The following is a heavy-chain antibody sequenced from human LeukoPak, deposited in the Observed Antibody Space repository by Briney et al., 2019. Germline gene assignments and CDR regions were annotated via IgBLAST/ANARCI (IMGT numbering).Heavy chain of an antibody. CDR3: AKGSRMVWHAFDI. D-gene: IGHD2-8*01. Sequence: PGGSLRLSCAASGFTFSSYAMSWVRQAPGKGLEWVSAISGSGGSTYYADSVKGRFTISRDNSKNTLYLQMNSLRAGDTAVYYCAKGSRMVWHAFDIWGQGTMVTVSS. CDR2: ISGSGGST. CDR1: GFTFSSYA. V-gene: IGHV3-23*01. J-gene: IGHJ3*02.